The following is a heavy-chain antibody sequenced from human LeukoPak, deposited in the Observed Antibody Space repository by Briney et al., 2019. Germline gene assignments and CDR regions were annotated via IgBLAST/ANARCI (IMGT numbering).Heavy chain of an antibody. V-gene: IGHV1-8*01. J-gene: IGHJ6*02. CDR3: AISGYDRLHYYYGMDV. D-gene: IGHD5-12*01. CDR1: GYTFTSYD. Sequence: ASVKVSCKASGYTFTSYDINWVRQATGQGLEWMGWMNPNSGNTGYAQKFQGRVTMTRNTSISTAYMELSSLRSEDTAVHYCAISGYDRLHYYYGMDVWGQGTTVTVSS. CDR2: MNPNSGNT.